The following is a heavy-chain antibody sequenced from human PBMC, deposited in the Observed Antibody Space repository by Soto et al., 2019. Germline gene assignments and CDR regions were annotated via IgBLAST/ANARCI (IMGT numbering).Heavy chain of an antibody. CDR3: ARRFPTAVAGDYFDY. D-gene: IGHD6-19*01. V-gene: IGHV1-18*01. Sequence: QVQLVQSGAEVKKPGASVKVSCKASGYTFTSYGISWVRQAPGQGLEWMGWISAYNGNTNYAQKLQGRVTMTTDTSTSTAYMELRSLRSDDTTVYYCARRFPTAVAGDYFDYWGQGTLVTVSS. J-gene: IGHJ4*02. CDR1: GYTFTSYG. CDR2: ISAYNGNT.